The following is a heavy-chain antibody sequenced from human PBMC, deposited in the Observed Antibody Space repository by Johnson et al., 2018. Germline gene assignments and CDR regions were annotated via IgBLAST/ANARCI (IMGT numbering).Heavy chain of an antibody. CDR1: GGSFRNYA. CDR2: IIPIFGTA. Sequence: VQLVETGAEVKKPGSSVKVSCQASGGSFRNYAISWIRQAPGQGLEWMGGIIPIFGTANYAQKFQGRVTITADESTSTAYRELSSLRSEDTAVYYCAEGQGAYDSLKQNAFDIWGQGTMVTVSS. D-gene: IGHD3-22*01. CDR3: AEGQGAYDSLKQNAFDI. V-gene: IGHV1-69*01. J-gene: IGHJ3*02.